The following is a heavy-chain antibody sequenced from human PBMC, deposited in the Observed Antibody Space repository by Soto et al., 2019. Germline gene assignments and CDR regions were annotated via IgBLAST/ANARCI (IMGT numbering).Heavy chain of an antibody. Sequence: QLQLQESGPGLVMPSETLSLTCTVSGDSISGSPYFWGWIRQPPGKRLEWIGSIFYDGYTSYTPSLRSRVTISVDTSKNQFSLKLTSVAVADTATSFCARLQSAVPHYWGQGTLVTVSS. CDR3: ARLQSAVPHY. D-gene: IGHD6-13*01. CDR1: GDSISGSPYF. CDR2: IFYDGYT. J-gene: IGHJ4*02. V-gene: IGHV4-39*01.